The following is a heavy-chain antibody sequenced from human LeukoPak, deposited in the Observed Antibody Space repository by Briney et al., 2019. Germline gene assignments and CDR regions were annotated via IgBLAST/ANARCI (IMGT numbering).Heavy chain of an antibody. CDR2: IGIVGDT. CDR1: GFTVSEYD. Sequence: GGSLRLSCAASGFTVSEYDMHWVRQATGKGLEWVSAIGIVGDTYYVGSVKGQFTMSRDNASNKVHLQMNSLRDGDTGVYYCLRDYHGMDVWGQGTTVIVSS. V-gene: IGHV3-13*01. CDR3: LRDYHGMDV. D-gene: IGHD3-16*02. J-gene: IGHJ6*02.